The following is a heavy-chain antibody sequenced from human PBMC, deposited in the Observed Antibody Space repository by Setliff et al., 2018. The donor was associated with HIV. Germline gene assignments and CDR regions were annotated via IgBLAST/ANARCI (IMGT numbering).Heavy chain of an antibody. J-gene: IGHJ6*03. V-gene: IGHV1-46*01. CDR2: INPSDGST. CDR1: GDTFTNFY. D-gene: IGHD1-26*01. Sequence: VASVKVSCKASGDTFTNFYIHWVRQAPGQGLEWLGMINPSDGSTTYAQKFQGRVTMTSDTSTSTVYMDLSSLRSEDTAVYYCARGGHYSGSYLPRDYYMDVWGKGTTVTSP. CDR3: ARGGHYSGSYLPRDYYMDV.